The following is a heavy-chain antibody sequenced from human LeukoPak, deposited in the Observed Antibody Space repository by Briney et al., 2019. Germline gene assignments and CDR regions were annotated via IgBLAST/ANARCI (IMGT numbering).Heavy chain of an antibody. D-gene: IGHD2-15*01. CDR1: GFTFSSYS. Sequence: GGSLRLSCAASGFTFSSYSMNWVRQAPGKGLEWVSSISSSSSYIYYADSVKGRFTISRDNAKNSLYLQMNSLRAEDTAVYFCVRGYSFGPYGMDVWGQGTTVTVSS. CDR3: VRGYSFGPYGMDV. CDR2: ISSSSSYI. V-gene: IGHV3-21*04. J-gene: IGHJ6*02.